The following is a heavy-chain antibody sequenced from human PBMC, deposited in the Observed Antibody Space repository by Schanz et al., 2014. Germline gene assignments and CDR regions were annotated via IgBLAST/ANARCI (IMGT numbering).Heavy chain of an antibody. Sequence: QVQLVQSGAEVKKPGASVKVSCKASGYSFTDYFIHWVRQAPGQGLEWMGWINPNSGGTNYPQRVQGRVTTTRDTSSRTVYRQLSRQTSDDTAVYFCARERGRGYCSRTSCSKDYGMDVWGQGTTVTVSS. J-gene: IGHJ6*02. CDR2: INPNSGGT. CDR1: GYSFTDYF. D-gene: IGHD2-2*01. V-gene: IGHV1-2*02. CDR3: ARERGRGYCSRTSCSKDYGMDV.